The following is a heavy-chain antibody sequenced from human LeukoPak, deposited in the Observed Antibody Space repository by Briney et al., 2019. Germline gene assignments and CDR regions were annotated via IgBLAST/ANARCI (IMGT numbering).Heavy chain of an antibody. V-gene: IGHV3-9*01. J-gene: IGHJ4*02. CDR2: ISWNSGSI. Sequence: GGSLRLPCAASGFTFDDYARHWVRQAPGKGLEWVSGISWNSGSIGYVDSVKGRVTISRDNAKNSLYLQMNSLRAEDTALYYCAKGIRGYSYAFDYWGQGTLVTVSS. CDR3: AKGIRGYSYAFDY. CDR1: GFTFDDYA. D-gene: IGHD5-18*01.